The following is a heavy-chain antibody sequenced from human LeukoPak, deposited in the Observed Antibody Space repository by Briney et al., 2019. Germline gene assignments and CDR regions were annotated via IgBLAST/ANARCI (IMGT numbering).Heavy chain of an antibody. CDR2: INSDGRST. Sequence: GGALRISCAASGFTFSSYWMHWVRQAPGKGLVWVSRINSDGRSTSYADSVKGRFTISRDNAKNTLYLQMNSLRAEDTAVYYCARGGGRYCSSTSCYVAYWGQGTLVTVSS. J-gene: IGHJ4*02. D-gene: IGHD2-2*01. CDR1: GFTFSSYW. CDR3: ARGGGRYCSSTSCYVAY. V-gene: IGHV3-74*01.